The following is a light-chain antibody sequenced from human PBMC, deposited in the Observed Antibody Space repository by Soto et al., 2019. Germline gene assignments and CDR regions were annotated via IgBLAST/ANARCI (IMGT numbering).Light chain of an antibody. J-gene: IGLJ3*02. CDR3: SSYTTTSPWV. V-gene: IGLV2-14*03. Sequence: QSVLTQPASVSGSPGQSISISCTGTSSDVGNYNYVSWYQHHPGKAPKLIMYDVSNRPSGVSYRFSGSKSGNTASLTISGLQAEDEADYYCSSYTTTSPWVFGGGTQLTVL. CDR2: DVS. CDR1: SSDVGNYNY.